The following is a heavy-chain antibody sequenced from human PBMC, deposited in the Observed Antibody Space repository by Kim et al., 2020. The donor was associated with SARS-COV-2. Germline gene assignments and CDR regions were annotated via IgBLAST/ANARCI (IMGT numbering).Heavy chain of an antibody. CDR3: ARAAMREQERHDP. CDR2: MNPNSGNT. V-gene: IGHV1-8*01. J-gene: IGHJ5*02. D-gene: IGHD1-1*01. CDR1: GYTFTSYD. Sequence: ASVKVSCKASGYTFTSYDINWVRQATGQGLEWMGWMNPNSGNTGYAQKFQGRVTMTRNTSISTAYMELSSLRSEDTAVYYCARAAMREQERHDPWGQGTLVTVSS.